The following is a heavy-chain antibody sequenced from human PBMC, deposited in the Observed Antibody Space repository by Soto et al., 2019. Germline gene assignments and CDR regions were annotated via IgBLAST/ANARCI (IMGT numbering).Heavy chain of an antibody. CDR1: VYSFTSYW. V-gene: IGHV5-51*01. J-gene: IGHJ6*02. D-gene: IGHD6-6*01. CDR2: IYPGGSDT. CDR3: ARLAQQLVSYNGMDV. Sequence: PGESLKISCKGSVYSFTSYWIGWVRQMPGKGLEWMGIIYPGGSDTRYSPSFQGQVTISADKSISTAYLQWSSLKASDTAMYYCARLAQQLVSYNGMDVWGQGTTVTVSS.